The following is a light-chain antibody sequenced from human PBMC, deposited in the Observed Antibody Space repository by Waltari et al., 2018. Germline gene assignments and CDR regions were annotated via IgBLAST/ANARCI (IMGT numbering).Light chain of an antibody. CDR3: QQVNSFPAT. Sequence: DIQMTQSPSSVSAFVGDRFTITCRAITSISNWLAWYQQKPGKAPKLLIYGASDVLSAVPSRFRGSGAGTDFTLTIRGLQAEDFATYYCQQVNSFPATFGGGTTVEIK. V-gene: IGKV1-12*01. CDR1: TSISNW. CDR2: GAS. J-gene: IGKJ4*01.